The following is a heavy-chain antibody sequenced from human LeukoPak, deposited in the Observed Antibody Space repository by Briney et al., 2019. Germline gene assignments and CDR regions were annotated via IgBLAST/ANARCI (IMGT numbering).Heavy chain of an antibody. J-gene: IGHJ6*03. Sequence: PSETLSLTCAVYGGSFSGYYWSWIRQPPGKGLEWIGEINHSGSTNYNPSLKSRVTISVDTSKNQFSLKLSSVTAADTAVYYCAREAYYDILTGRYYYYYMDVWGKGTTVTVSS. D-gene: IGHD3-9*01. CDR2: INHSGST. V-gene: IGHV4-34*01. CDR1: GGSFSGYY. CDR3: AREAYYDILTGRYYYYYMDV.